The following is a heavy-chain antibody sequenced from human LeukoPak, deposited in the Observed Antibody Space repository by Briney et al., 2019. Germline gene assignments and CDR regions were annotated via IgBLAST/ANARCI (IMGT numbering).Heavy chain of an antibody. CDR1: GFTLSSYA. CDR2: ISGSGGST. D-gene: IGHD3-22*01. CDR3: AKVWGYYYDRMGF. Sequence: PGGSLRLSCAASGFTLSSYAMSWVRQAPGKGLEWVSAISGSGGSTYYADSVKGRFTISRDNSKNTLYLQMNSLRAEDTAVYYCAKVWGYYYDRMGFWGQGTLVTVSS. J-gene: IGHJ4*02. V-gene: IGHV3-23*01.